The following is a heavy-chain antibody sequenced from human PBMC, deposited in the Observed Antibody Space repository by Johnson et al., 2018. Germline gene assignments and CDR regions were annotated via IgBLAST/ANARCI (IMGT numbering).Heavy chain of an antibody. D-gene: IGHD6-13*01. CDR2: ISGTAGDA. V-gene: IGHV3-23*04. CDR3: AKYWEIAAVGTGGYFHH. CDR1: GFTFSSYA. Sequence: VQLVESGGGLVKPGGSXRLSCAASGFTFSSYAMSWVRQAPGKGLEWVSAISGTAGDAYYPGPVKGRFAISRDNSKNTLYLQMNSLRAEDTAGYYCAKYWEIAAVGTGGYFHHWGQGTLVTVSS. J-gene: IGHJ1*01.